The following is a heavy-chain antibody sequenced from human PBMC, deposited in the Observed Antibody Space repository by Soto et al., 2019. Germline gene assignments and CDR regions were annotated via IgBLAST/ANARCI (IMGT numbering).Heavy chain of an antibody. Sequence: EVQLVESGGGLIQPGGSLRISCAASGFTVSSNYMSWVRQAPGKGLEWVSVIYSGGSTYYADSVKGRFTISRENSKNTQYLQMNSLRAEDTAVYYCARGRNYSSGWYIPPILWGQGTLVTVSS. V-gene: IGHV3-53*01. CDR1: GFTVSSNY. CDR3: ARGRNYSSGWYIPPIL. J-gene: IGHJ4*02. CDR2: IYSGGST. D-gene: IGHD6-19*01.